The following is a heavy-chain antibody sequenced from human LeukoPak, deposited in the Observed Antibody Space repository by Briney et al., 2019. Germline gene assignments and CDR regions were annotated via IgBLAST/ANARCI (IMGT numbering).Heavy chain of an antibody. CDR1: GGTFSSYA. V-gene: IGHV1-69*05. Sequence: SVKVSCKASGGTFSSYAISWVRQAPGQGLDWMGGIIPIFGTANYAQKFQGRVTITTDESTSTAYMELSSLRSEDTAVYYCAREGYCSGGSCYDYWGQGTLVTVSS. CDR2: IIPIFGTA. CDR3: AREGYCSGGSCYDY. J-gene: IGHJ4*02. D-gene: IGHD2-15*01.